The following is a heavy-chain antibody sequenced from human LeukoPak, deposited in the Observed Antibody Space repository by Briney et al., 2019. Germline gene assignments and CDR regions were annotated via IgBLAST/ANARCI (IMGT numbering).Heavy chain of an antibody. CDR1: GFTFSYHG. CDR2: IWYDATNK. CDR3: AKDGSEPQYYYYYYMDV. V-gene: IGHV3-33*06. J-gene: IGHJ6*03. D-gene: IGHD1-14*01. Sequence: GGSLRLSCAASGFTFSYHGMHWVRQAPGKGLEWLALIWYDATNKYYTASVEGRFTISRDNSKNTLYLQMNSLRAEDTAVYYCAKDGSEPQYYYYYYMDVWGKGTTVTVSS.